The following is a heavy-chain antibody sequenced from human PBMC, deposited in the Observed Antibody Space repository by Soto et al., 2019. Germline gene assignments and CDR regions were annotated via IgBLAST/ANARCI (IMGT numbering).Heavy chain of an antibody. CDR1: GFTFSDYY. CDR2: ISSSGSTI. V-gene: IGHV3-11*01. J-gene: IGHJ6*03. D-gene: IGHD2-15*01. Sequence: GGSLRLSCAASGFTFSDYYMSWIRQAPGKGLEWVSYISSSGSTIYYADSVKGRFTISRDNAKNSLYLQMNSLRAEDTAVFYCASSPRYCSGGSCYSSYYYYMDVWGKGTTVTVSS. CDR3: ASSPRYCSGGSCYSSYYYYMDV.